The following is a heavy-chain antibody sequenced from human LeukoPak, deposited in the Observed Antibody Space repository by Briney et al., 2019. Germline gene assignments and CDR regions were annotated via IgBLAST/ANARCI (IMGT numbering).Heavy chain of an antibody. D-gene: IGHD5-18*01. CDR3: ARTTEGGYTYDYFYYYYMDV. CDR1: GGSISSYY. J-gene: IGHJ6*03. CDR2: IYTSGST. V-gene: IGHV4-4*07. Sequence: SETLSLTCTVSGGSISSYYWSWIRQPAGKGLEWIGRIYTSGSTNYNPSLKSRVTMSVDTSKNQFSLKLNSVTAADTAVYYCARTTEGGYTYDYFYYYYMDVWGKGTTVTISS.